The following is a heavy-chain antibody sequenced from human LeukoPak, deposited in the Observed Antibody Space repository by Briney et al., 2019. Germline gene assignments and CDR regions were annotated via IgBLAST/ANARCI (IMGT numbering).Heavy chain of an antibody. V-gene: IGHV4-39*01. D-gene: IGHD3-10*01. CDR3: AASGPVGVYWFDP. CDR2: IYYSGST. Sequence: PSETLSLTCTVSGGSSSSSSYYWGWIRQPPGKGLEWIGSIYYSGSTYYNPSLKSRVTISVDTSKNQFSLKLSSVTAADTAVYYSAASGPVGVYWFDPWGQGTLVTVSS. J-gene: IGHJ5*02. CDR1: GGSSSSSSYY.